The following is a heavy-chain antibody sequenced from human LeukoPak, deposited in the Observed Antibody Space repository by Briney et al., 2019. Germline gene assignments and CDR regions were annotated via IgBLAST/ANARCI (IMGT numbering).Heavy chain of an antibody. V-gene: IGHV3-21*01. J-gene: IGHJ4*02. Sequence: GGSLRLSCAASGFTFSSYSTNWVRQAPGKGLEWVSSISSSSSYIYYADSVKGRFTISRDNAKNSLYLQMNSLRAEDTAVYYCARAPTTVEPYYFDYWGQGTLVTVSS. CDR3: ARAPTTVEPYYFDY. CDR2: ISSSSSYI. D-gene: IGHD4-11*01. CDR1: GFTFSSYS.